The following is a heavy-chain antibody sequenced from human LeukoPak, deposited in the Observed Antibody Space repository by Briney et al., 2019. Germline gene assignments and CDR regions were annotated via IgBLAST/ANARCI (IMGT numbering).Heavy chain of an antibody. Sequence: GGSLRLSCVASEITFSPSSMSWVRQAPGKGLDWVSSISTGSNVMYYADSVKGRFTISRDNAKKSLFLQMNSLRAEDTAVYYCARVGTITMVRPIDYWGQGTLVTVSS. V-gene: IGHV3-21*01. J-gene: IGHJ4*02. CDR3: ARVGTITMVRPIDY. CDR1: EITFSPSS. D-gene: IGHD3-10*01. CDR2: ISTGSNVM.